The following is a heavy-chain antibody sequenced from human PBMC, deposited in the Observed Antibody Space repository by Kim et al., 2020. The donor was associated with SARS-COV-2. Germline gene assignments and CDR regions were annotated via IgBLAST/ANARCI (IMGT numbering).Heavy chain of an antibody. CDR3: AKDSDQWGWVRAAFDI. D-gene: IGHD3-10*01. J-gene: IGHJ3*02. V-gene: IGHV3-23*01. Sequence: SVKGRFTISRNKSKNTLYLQMNSLRAEETAVYYCAKDSDQWGWVRAAFDIWGQGTMVTVSS.